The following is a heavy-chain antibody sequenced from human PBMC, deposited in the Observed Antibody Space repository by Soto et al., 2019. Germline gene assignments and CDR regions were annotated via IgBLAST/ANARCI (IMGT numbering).Heavy chain of an antibody. V-gene: IGHV4-59*01. CDR1: GASITTYY. CDR2: ISYSGST. J-gene: IGHJ5*02. Sequence: SETLSLTCSVSGASITTYYWSWIRQPPGKGLEWIGSISYSGSTKYNPSLESRVMISLDTSKNQFSLRLTSVTAADTALYYCARGWDSSGLFDPWGQGALVTVAS. CDR3: ARGWDSSGLFDP. D-gene: IGHD3-10*01.